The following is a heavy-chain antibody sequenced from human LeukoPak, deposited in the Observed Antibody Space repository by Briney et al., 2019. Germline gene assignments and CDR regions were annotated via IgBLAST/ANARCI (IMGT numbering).Heavy chain of an antibody. D-gene: IGHD6-19*01. J-gene: IGHJ4*02. Sequence: PSETLSLTCTVSGGSISSYYWSWIRQPPGKGLEWIGYIYYSGSTNYNPSLKSRVTISVDTSKNQFSLKLSSVTAADTAVYYCASEGSSGWYGGMDYWGQGTLVTVSS. CDR1: GGSISSYY. V-gene: IGHV4-59*08. CDR3: ASEGSSGWYGGMDY. CDR2: IYYSGST.